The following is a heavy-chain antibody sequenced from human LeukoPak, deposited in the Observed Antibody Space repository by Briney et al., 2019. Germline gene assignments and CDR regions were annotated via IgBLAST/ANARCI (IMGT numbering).Heavy chain of an antibody. CDR1: GFPFNSHW. J-gene: IGHJ4*02. D-gene: IGHD2-8*01. Sequence: GGSLRLSCAASGFPFNSHWMSWVRQAPGKGLEWVANIKEDGSEKTYVDSVKGRFTISRDNAKNSVHLQMNSLRVEDTAVYYCAAAPNSKYFDYWGQGNLVTVS. V-gene: IGHV3-7*01. CDR3: AAAPNSKYFDY. CDR2: IKEDGSEK.